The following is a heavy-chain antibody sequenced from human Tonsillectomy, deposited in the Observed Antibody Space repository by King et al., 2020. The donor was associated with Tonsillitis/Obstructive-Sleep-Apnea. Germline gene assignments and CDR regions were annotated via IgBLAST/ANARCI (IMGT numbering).Heavy chain of an antibody. Sequence: VQLQESGPGLVKPSQTLSPTCTVSGGSISSGGYYWSWIRQHPGKGLEWIGYIYYSGSTYYNPSLKSRVTISVDTSKNQFSLKLSSVTAADTAVYYCAREVGEYGSGSYLVSAWGQGTLVTVSS. CDR1: GGSISSGGYY. CDR3: AREVGEYGSGSYLVSA. CDR2: IYYSGST. D-gene: IGHD3-10*01. V-gene: IGHV4-31*03. J-gene: IGHJ5*02.